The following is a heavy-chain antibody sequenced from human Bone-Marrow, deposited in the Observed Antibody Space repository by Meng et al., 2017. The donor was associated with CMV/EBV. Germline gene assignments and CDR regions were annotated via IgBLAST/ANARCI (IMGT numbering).Heavy chain of an antibody. D-gene: IGHD6-19*01. CDR3: ARNNGWHRLDH. J-gene: IGHJ4*02. CDR2: IHPDGSVR. CDR1: GFSFREYW. Sequence: GESLKISCAASGFSFREYWMTWVRQTPGKGLEWVADIHPDGSVRALVDSLRDRFTISRDNAKKSLFLQMIGLRTEDTAVYYCARNNGWHRLDHWGQGVLVTVSS. V-gene: IGHV3-7*01.